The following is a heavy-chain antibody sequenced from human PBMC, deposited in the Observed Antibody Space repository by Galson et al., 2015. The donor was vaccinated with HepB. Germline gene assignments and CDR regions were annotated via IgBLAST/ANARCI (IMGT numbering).Heavy chain of an antibody. CDR1: GSSLSTSGVG. V-gene: IGHV2-5*01. J-gene: IGHJ5*01. D-gene: IGHD2-2*01. Sequence: PALVKPTQTPTLTCTFSGSSLSTSGVGVGWIRQPPGKALEWLALLYWNDDKRYSPSLESRLTLTKDTSKNQVVLTMTNMDPADTATYYCAHRCSSTSCQRGNWFDSWGQGTLVTVSS. CDR3: AHRCSSTSCQRGNWFDS. CDR2: LYWNDDK.